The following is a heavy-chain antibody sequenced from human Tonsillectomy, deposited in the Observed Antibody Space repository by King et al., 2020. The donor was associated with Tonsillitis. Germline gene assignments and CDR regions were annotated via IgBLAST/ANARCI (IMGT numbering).Heavy chain of an antibody. J-gene: IGHJ3*02. CDR2: ISYDGSNK. Sequence: VQLVESGGGVVQPGRSLRLSCAASGFTFSSYAMHWVRQAPGKGLEWVAVISYDGSNKYYADSVKGRFTISRDNSKNTLYLQMNSLRAEDTAVYYCARGRVRMSCSEDRGAFDIWGQGTMVTVSS. D-gene: IGHD6-13*01. CDR3: ARGRVRMSCSEDRGAFDI. V-gene: IGHV3-30*04. CDR1: GFTFSSYA.